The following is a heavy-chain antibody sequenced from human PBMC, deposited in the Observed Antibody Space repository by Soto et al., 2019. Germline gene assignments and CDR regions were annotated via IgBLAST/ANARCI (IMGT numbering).Heavy chain of an antibody. CDR3: ARGLEGHWNWGLYYYYYGMDV. CDR1: GGSFSGYY. CDR2: INHSGST. Sequence: PSETLSLTCAVYGGSFSGYYWSWIRQPPGKGLEWIGEINHSGSTNYNPSLKSRVTISVDTSKNQFSLKLSSVTAADTAVYYCARGLEGHWNWGLYYYYYGMDVWGQGTTVAASS. D-gene: IGHD1-7*01. J-gene: IGHJ6*02. V-gene: IGHV4-34*01.